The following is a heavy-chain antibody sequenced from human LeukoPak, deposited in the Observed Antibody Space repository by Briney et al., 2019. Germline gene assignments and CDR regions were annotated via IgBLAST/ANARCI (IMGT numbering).Heavy chain of an antibody. CDR2: IVVGSGNT. CDR3: AAGSDWNDGAFDI. J-gene: IGHJ3*02. D-gene: IGHD1-1*01. Sequence: ASVKVSCKASGFTFTSSAMQWVRQARGQRLEWIGWIVVGSGNTNYAQKFQERVTITRDMSTSTAYMELSSLRSEDTAVYYCAAGSDWNDGAFDIWGQGTMVTVSS. CDR1: GFTFTSSA. V-gene: IGHV1-58*02.